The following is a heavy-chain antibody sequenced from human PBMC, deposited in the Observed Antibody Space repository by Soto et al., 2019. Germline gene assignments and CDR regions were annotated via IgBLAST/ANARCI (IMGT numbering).Heavy chain of an antibody. D-gene: IGHD3-10*01. CDR2: ISGSGGST. V-gene: IGHV3-23*01. CDR3: ANLEGITMVRGVIKRRAYGYFDY. Sequence: PGGSLRLSCAASGFTFSSYAMSWVRQAPGKGLEWVSAISGSGGSTYYADSVKGRFTISRDNSKNKLYLQMNSLRAEDTAAYYCANLEGITMVRGVIKRRAYGYFDYWGQGTLVTVSS. CDR1: GFTFSSYA. J-gene: IGHJ4*02.